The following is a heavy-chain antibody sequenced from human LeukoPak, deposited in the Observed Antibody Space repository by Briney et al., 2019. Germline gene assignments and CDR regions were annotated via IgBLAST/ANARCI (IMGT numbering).Heavy chain of an antibody. CDR1: GGSISSYY. D-gene: IGHD3-9*01. V-gene: IGHV4-59*01. CDR3: ARSVALRYFDWLPNLGGMDV. CDR2: IYYSGST. J-gene: IGHJ6*02. Sequence: SETLSLTCTVSGGSISSYYWSWIRQPPGKGLEWIGYIYYSGSTNYNPSLKSRVTISVDTSKNQFSLKLSSVTAADTAVYYCARSVALRYFDWLPNLGGMDVWGQGTTVTVSS.